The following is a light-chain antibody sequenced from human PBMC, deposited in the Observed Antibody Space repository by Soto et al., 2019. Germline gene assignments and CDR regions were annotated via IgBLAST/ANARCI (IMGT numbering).Light chain of an antibody. CDR2: SNS. Sequence: QSVLTQPPSASGTPGQRVTISFSGSSSNIGSNSVHWYQQLPGTAPKLLIYSNSQRPSGVPERISGSKSGTSASLAISGLRSEDEADYYCAAWDDSLSGVVFGGGTKVTVL. CDR1: SSNIGSNS. CDR3: AAWDDSLSGVV. J-gene: IGLJ2*01. V-gene: IGLV1-47*01.